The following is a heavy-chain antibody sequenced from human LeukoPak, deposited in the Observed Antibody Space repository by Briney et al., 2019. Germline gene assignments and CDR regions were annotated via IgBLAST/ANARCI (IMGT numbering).Heavy chain of an antibody. CDR1: GGSISSYY. D-gene: IGHD5-12*01. V-gene: IGHV4-4*09. CDR2: IYTSGST. Sequence: SETLSLTCTVSGGSISSYYWSWLRQPPGKGLEWIGYIYTSGSTNYNPSLKSRVTISVDTSKNQFSLKLSSVTAADTAVYYCARRGSGSWFDPWGQGTLVTVSS. J-gene: IGHJ5*02. CDR3: ARRGSGSWFDP.